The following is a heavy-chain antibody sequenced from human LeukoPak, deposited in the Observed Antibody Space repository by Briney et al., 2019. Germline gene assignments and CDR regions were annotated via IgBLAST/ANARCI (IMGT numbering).Heavy chain of an antibody. CDR1: GVSISSSNSY. CDR3: ARRRMRSYYYFDY. D-gene: IGHD1-26*01. J-gene: IGHJ4*02. V-gene: IGHV4-39*01. CDR2: IYYSGNT. Sequence: SETLSLTCTVSGVSISSSNSYWGWIRQPPGKGLEWIGSIYYSGNTYYNASLKSQVSISIDTSKNQFSLRLTSVTAADTAVYYCARRRMRSYYYFDYWGQGTLVTVSS.